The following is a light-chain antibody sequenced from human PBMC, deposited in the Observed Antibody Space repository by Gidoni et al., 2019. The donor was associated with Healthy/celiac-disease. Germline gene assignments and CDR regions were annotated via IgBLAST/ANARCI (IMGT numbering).Light chain of an antibody. J-gene: IGKJ3*01. CDR1: QDISNY. CDR3: QQYDNLLS. V-gene: IGKV1-33*01. CDR2: DAS. Sequence: DIQMTQSPSSLSASVGDRVTITCQASQDISNYLNWYQQKPGKAPKLLIYDASNLETGVPSRFSGSGSGKDFTFTISSLQPEDITKYYCQQYDNLLSFGPGTKVDIK.